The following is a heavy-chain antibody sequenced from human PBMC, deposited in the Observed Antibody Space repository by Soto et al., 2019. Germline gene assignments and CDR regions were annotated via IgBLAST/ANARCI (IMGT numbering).Heavy chain of an antibody. CDR2: ISGSGGST. V-gene: IGHV3-23*01. CDR3: ERVVASGAFDI. Sequence: GESLKISCAASGFTFSSYAMSWVRQAPGKGLEWVSAISGSGGSTYYADSVKGRFTISRDNSKNTLYLQMNCLRAEDTAVYYCERVVASGAFDIWGQGTMVTVSS. J-gene: IGHJ3*02. D-gene: IGHD2-2*01. CDR1: GFTFSSYA.